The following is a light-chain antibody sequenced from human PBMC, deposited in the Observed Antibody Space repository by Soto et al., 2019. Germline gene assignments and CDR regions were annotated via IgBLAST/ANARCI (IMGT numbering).Light chain of an antibody. Sequence: QSVLTQPPSASGTPGQRVTISCSGSSSNIGSNTVNWYQQLPGTAHKLLIYSNNQRPSGVPDRFSGSKSGTSAYLAISGLQSEDEADYYCAAWDDSLNGVVFGGGTKRTVL. CDR2: SNN. CDR1: SSNIGSNT. CDR3: AAWDDSLNGVV. J-gene: IGLJ2*01. V-gene: IGLV1-44*01.